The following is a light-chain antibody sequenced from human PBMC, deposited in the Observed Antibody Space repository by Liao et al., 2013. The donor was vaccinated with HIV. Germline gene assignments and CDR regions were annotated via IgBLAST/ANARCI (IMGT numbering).Light chain of an antibody. J-gene: IGLJ3*02. V-gene: IGLV3-21*01. Sequence: SYVLTQAPSVSVAPGETARVTCGGNNIGSRAVHWYQQKPGQAPVLVIYYDKVRPSGIPERFSGSNSGDTATLTITRVDVGDEADYYCQVWDSNSWVFGGGTELTVL. CDR1: NIGSRA. CDR3: QVWDSNSWV. CDR2: YDK.